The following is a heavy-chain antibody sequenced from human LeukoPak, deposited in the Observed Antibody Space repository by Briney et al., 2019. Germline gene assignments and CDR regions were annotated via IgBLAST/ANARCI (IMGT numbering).Heavy chain of an antibody. CDR2: IWYDGSNK. V-gene: IGHV3-33*01. Sequence: QPGRSLRLSCAASGFTFSSYGMHWVRQAPGKGLEWVAVIWYDGSNKYCADSVKGRFTIARDNSKNTLYLQMNSLRAEDTAVYYCAREGVGAYYFDYWGQGTLVTVSS. D-gene: IGHD1-26*01. J-gene: IGHJ4*02. CDR1: GFTFSSYG. CDR3: AREGVGAYYFDY.